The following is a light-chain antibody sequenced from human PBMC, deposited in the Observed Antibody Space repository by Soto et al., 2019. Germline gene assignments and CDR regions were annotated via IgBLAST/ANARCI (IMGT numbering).Light chain of an antibody. CDR1: ISNIGGNS. V-gene: IGLV1-51*01. CDR2: DDD. Sequence: QPVLTQPPSLSAAPGQKVTISCSGSISNIGGNSVSWYQQLPGTAPKLLIYDDDKRPSGIPDRFSGSKSGTSATLGITGFQTGDEADYYCGSWDSSLSAYVFATGTKVTVL. J-gene: IGLJ1*01. CDR3: GSWDSSLSAYV.